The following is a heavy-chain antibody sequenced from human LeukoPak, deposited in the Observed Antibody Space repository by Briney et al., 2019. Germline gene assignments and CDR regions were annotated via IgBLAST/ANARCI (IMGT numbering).Heavy chain of an antibody. J-gene: IGHJ4*02. CDR2: IIPIIRQT. V-gene: IGHV1-69*10. Sequence: SVKVSCKTSEDIFSSYTISWVRQAPGQGLQWMGGIIPIIRQTKYSQKFQGRVTITADKSTSTVYTDLSGLTSDDTALYFCARGLNSGMTDYWGQGTLVTVSS. CDR1: EDIFSSYT. CDR3: ARGLNSGMTDY. D-gene: IGHD1-26*01.